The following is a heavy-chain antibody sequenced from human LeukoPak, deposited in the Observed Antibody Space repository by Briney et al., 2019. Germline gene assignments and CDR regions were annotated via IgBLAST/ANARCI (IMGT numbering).Heavy chain of an antibody. CDR3: TTDRGFVGATGNFFDY. CDR2: IKSKSDGGTT. V-gene: IGHV3-15*01. Sequence: PGTSLRLSCAASGFTFSSYGMHWVRQAPGKGLEWVGRIKSKSDGGTTDYAAPVKGRFTISRDDSKNTLYLQMNSLKTEDTAVYYCTTDRGFVGATGNFFDYWGQGTLVTVSS. J-gene: IGHJ4*02. CDR1: GFTFSSYG. D-gene: IGHD1-26*01.